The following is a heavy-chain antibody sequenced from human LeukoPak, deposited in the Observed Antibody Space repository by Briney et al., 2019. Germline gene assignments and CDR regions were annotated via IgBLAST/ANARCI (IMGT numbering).Heavy chain of an antibody. CDR2: ISAYNGNT. V-gene: IGHV1-18*01. Sequence: ASVKVSCKASGYTFTSYGISWVRQAPGQGLEWMGWISAYNGNTNYAQKLQGRVTMTTDTSTSTAYMELRSLRSDDTVVYYCARSGTSYSSSWYRLDYWGQGTLVTVSS. CDR3: ARSGTSYSSSWYRLDY. J-gene: IGHJ4*02. CDR1: GYTFTSYG. D-gene: IGHD6-13*01.